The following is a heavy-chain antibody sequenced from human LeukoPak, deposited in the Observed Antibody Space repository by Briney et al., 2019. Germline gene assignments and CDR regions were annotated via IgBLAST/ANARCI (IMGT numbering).Heavy chain of an antibody. D-gene: IGHD1-26*01. Sequence: PGGSLRLSCAASGFTFSDYYMTWMRQAPGKGLEWVSYIGNIGSPIYYADSVTGRFTISRDNSRNTLYLQMNSLRGDDTAVYYCAKDVGKWESLHFFDYWGQGTLVTVSS. V-gene: IGHV3-11*01. CDR2: IGNIGSPI. CDR1: GFTFSDYY. CDR3: AKDVGKWESLHFFDY. J-gene: IGHJ4*02.